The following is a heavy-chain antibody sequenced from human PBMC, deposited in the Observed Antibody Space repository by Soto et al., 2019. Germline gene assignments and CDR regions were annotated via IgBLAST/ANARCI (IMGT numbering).Heavy chain of an antibody. D-gene: IGHD3-10*01. CDR3: ARRYGSAFDF. CDR2: IYYSGST. Sequence: SDTLCLTCTVPRSSINSYYWSWIRQPPGKGLEWIGYIYYSGSTNYNPSLKSRVTISVDTSKNQFSLKLSSVTAADTAVYYCARRYGSAFDFWGQGTMVT. V-gene: IGHV4-59*07. J-gene: IGHJ3*01. CDR1: RSSINSYY.